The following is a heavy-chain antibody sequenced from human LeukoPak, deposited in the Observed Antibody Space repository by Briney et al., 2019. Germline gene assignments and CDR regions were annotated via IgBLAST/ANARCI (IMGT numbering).Heavy chain of an antibody. CDR2: ISWNSGSI. CDR3: AKGSGSWYWDYYYMDV. V-gene: IGHV3-9*01. CDR1: GFTFDDYA. Sequence: GGSLRLSCAASGFTFDDYAMHWVRQAPGKGLEWVSGISWNSGSIGYADSVKGRFTISRDNSKNTLYLQMNSLRAEDTAVYYCAKGSGSWYWDYYYMDVWGKGTTVTVSS. J-gene: IGHJ6*03. D-gene: IGHD6-13*01.